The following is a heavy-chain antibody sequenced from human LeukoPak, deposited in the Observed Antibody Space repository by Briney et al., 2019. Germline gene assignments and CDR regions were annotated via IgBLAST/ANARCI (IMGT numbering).Heavy chain of an antibody. D-gene: IGHD6-13*01. V-gene: IGHV4-59*08. CDR3: ATYSSSWYSDYYYYMDV. J-gene: IGHJ6*03. CDR1: GGSISSYY. CDR2: IYYSGST. Sequence: PSETLSLTCTVSGGSISSYYWSWIRQPPGKGLEWIGYIYYSGSTYYNPSLKSRVTISVDTSKNQFSLKLSSVTAADTAVYYCATYSSSWYSDYYYYMDVWGKGTTVTVSS.